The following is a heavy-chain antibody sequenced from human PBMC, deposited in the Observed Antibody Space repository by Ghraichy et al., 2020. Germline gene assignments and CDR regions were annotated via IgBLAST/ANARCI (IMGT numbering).Heavy chain of an antibody. CDR3: ARDQGTSGGYPVFDY. V-gene: IGHV3-48*02. J-gene: IGHJ4*02. Sequence: GESLNISCAASGFTFSSYRMSWVRQAPGKGLEWISYINSGSNEIYYADSVRGRFTISRDNAKNSLYLQMNSLRDEDTAVYYCARDQGTSGGYPVFDYWGQGTLVTVSS. D-gene: IGHD6-19*01. CDR1: GFTFSSYR. CDR2: INSGSNEI.